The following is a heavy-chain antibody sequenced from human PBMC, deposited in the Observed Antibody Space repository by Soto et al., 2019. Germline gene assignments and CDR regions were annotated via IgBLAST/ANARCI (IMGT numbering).Heavy chain of an antibody. CDR2: INPNSGGT. J-gene: IGHJ4*02. D-gene: IGHD5-12*01. CDR1: GYTFTGYY. Sequence: GASVKVSCTASGYTFTGYYIHWVRQAPGQGLEWMGWINPNSGGTHYAQMFQGRVTMTRDTSISTAYMELSRLRSDDTAVYYCARHSGYNYVFDYWGQGHLVTVSS. V-gene: IGHV1-2*02. CDR3: ARHSGYNYVFDY.